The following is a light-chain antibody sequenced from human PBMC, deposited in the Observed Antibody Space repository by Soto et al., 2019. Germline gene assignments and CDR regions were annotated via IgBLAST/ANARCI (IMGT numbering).Light chain of an antibody. J-gene: IGKJ4*01. Sequence: DIVMTQSPDSLAVSLGERATINCKSSQNLLYSANNKNYLAWYQQKQGQPPKLLIYWASTRESGIPDLFSGSGSGKDFPHTSSRLQAEDVAVYYCQQYDRTPLTFGGGTKVEIK. CDR3: QQYDRTPLT. V-gene: IGKV4-1*01. CDR1: QNLLYSANNKNY. CDR2: WAS.